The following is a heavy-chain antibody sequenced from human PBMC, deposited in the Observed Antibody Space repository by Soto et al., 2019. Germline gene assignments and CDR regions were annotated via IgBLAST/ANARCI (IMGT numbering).Heavy chain of an antibody. J-gene: IGHJ4*02. CDR1: GGSFSGYY. V-gene: IGHV4-34*01. CDR3: ARGLGEQPPDY. CDR2: INHSGST. D-gene: IGHD3-10*01. Sequence: PSETLSLTCAVYGGSFSGYYWSWIRQPPGKGLEWIGEINHSGSTNYNPSLKSRVTISVDTSKNQFSLKLSSVTAADTAVYYCARGLGEQPPDYWGQGTLVTVSS.